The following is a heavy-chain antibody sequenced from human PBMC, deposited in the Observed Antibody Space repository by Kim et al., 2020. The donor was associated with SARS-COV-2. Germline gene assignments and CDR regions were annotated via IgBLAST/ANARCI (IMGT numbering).Heavy chain of an antibody. J-gene: IGHJ4*02. CDR2: IYYSGST. Sequence: SETLSLTCTVSGGSISSGGYYWSWIRQHPGKGLEGIGYIYYSGSTYYNPSLKSRVTISVYTSKNQFSLKLSSVTAADTAVYYCARIPNTIFGVVTHFDYWGQGTLVTVSS. V-gene: IGHV4-31*03. CDR1: GGSISSGGYY. CDR3: ARIPNTIFGVVTHFDY. D-gene: IGHD3-3*01.